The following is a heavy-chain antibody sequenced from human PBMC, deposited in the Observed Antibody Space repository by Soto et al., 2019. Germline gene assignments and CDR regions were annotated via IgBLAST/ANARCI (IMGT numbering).Heavy chain of an antibody. CDR1: GGSISSGDYY. CDR3: ARVIPKGYCSSTSCYKQNWFDP. Sequence: SSETLSLTCTVSGGSISSGDYYWSWIRQPPGKGLEWIGYIYYSGSTYYNPSLKSRVTISVDTSKNQFSLKLSSVTAADTAVYYCARVIPKGYCSSTSCYKQNWFDPWGQGTLVTVSS. J-gene: IGHJ5*02. CDR2: IYYSGST. V-gene: IGHV4-30-4*01. D-gene: IGHD2-2*02.